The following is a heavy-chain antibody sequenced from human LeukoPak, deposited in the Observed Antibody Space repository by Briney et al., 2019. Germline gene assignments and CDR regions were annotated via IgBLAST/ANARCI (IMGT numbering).Heavy chain of an antibody. CDR3: ATGFIFGVVIRRHLKDNFDY. V-gene: IGHV1-69-2*01. CDR1: GYTFTDYY. CDR2: VDPEDGET. J-gene: IGHJ4*02. D-gene: IGHD3-3*02. Sequence: VQISCKVSGYTFTDYYMHCVQQAPGKGLEWMGLVDPEDGETIYAEKFQGRVTITADTSTDTAYMELSSLRSEDTAVYYCATGFIFGVVIRRHLKDNFDYWGQGTLVTVSS.